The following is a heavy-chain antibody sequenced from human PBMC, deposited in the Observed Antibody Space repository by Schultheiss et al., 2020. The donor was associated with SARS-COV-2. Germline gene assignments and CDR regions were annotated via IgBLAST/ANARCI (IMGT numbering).Heavy chain of an antibody. D-gene: IGHD6-19*01. CDR2: IYSGGAT. CDR3: AKSRSGWYYSDY. Sequence: GGSLRLSCAASGLSVSSNYMNWVRQSPGKGLEWVSVIYSGGATYYADSVKGRFTISRDSSKNMLYLQMNSLKAEDTAVYYCAKSRSGWYYSDYWGQGTLVTVSS. CDR1: GLSVSSNY. V-gene: IGHV3-53*01. J-gene: IGHJ4*02.